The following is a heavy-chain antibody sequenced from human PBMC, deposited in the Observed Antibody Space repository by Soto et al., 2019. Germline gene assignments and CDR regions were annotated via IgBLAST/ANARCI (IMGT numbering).Heavy chain of an antibody. Sequence: ITLKESGPTLVKPPQPLTLTCTFSGFSLSTIGVGVGWIRQPPGKALEWLALIYWDDDKRYSPSLKSRLTVTKDTSKNHMVLTMTNMDPVDTATYYCVQSRCGGDCLQAYSSHSYYGLDVWGQGTTVTVSS. CDR1: GFSLSTIGVG. CDR2: IYWDDDK. CDR3: VQSRCGGDCLQAYSSHSYYGLDV. J-gene: IGHJ6*02. V-gene: IGHV2-5*02. D-gene: IGHD2-21*02.